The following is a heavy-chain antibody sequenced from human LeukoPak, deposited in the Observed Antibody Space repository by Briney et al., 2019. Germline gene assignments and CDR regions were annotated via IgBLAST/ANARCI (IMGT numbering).Heavy chain of an antibody. D-gene: IGHD6-19*01. CDR1: GYDFSNYW. CDR3: GRRRYTSGWASFDY. J-gene: IGHJ4*02. V-gene: IGHV5-51*01. CDR2: IYPGDSDT. Sequence: GESLKISCKGSGYDFSNYWIGWVRQMPGKGLEWMGIIYPGDSDTRYGPSFQGQVTVSADKSNTTAYLQWSSLEASDTAMYYCGRRRYTSGWASFDYWGQGTLVTVSS.